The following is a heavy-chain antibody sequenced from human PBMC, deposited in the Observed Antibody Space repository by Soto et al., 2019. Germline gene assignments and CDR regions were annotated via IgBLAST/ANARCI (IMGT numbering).Heavy chain of an antibody. CDR2: IYYSGST. V-gene: IGHV4-31*03. CDR3: ARAISVSDSSGDDN. Sequence: QVQLQESGPGLVKPSQTLSLTCTVSGGSISSAGYYWSWIRQHPGKGLEWIGNIYYSGSTYYNPSLKSRVTISVDTSKNPFSLKLSSVTAADTAIYYCARAISVSDSSGDDNWGQGTLVTVSA. D-gene: IGHD3-22*01. J-gene: IGHJ4*02. CDR1: GGSISSAGYY.